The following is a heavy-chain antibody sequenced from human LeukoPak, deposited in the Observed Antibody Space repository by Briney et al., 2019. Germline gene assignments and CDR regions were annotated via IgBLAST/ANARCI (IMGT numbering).Heavy chain of an antibody. D-gene: IGHD2-2*01. V-gene: IGHV4-59*01. CDR2: IYYSGST. J-gene: IGHJ4*02. Sequence: KPSETLSLTCTVSGGSISSYYWSWIRQPPGKGLEWIGYIYYSGSTNYNPSLKSRVTISVDTSKNQFSLKLSSVTAADTAVYYCARGPFQRVPAATQGLDYWGQGTLVTVSS. CDR1: GGSISSYY. CDR3: ARGPFQRVPAATQGLDY.